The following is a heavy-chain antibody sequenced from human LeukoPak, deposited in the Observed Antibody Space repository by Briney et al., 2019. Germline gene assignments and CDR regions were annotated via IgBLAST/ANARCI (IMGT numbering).Heavy chain of an antibody. D-gene: IGHD2-15*01. CDR1: GGSINSHY. V-gene: IGHV4-4*08. CDR2: IYSTGKN. J-gene: IGHJ4*02. CDR3: VRRDIGWNYFDY. Sequence: SETLSLTCAVSGGSINSHYWGWIRQPPGRGLQWIGDIYSTGKNNYNPSLKSRVTISLDTSKSHLSLNLTSVLAADTAIYYCVRRDIGWNYFDYWGQGILVTVSS.